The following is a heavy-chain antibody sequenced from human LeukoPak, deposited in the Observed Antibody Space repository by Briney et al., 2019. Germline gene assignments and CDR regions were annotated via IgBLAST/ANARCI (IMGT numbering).Heavy chain of an antibody. D-gene: IGHD3-10*01. CDR2: IYYSGST. CDR3: ARGGTGGSGSYERHYYYGMDV. Sequence: SETLSLTCTVSGGSTSSYYWSWIRQPPGKGLEWIGDIYYSGSTNYNPSLKSRVTISVDTSKNHFSLKLSSVTAADTAVYYCARGGTGGSGSYERHYYYGMDVWGQGTTVTVSS. V-gene: IGHV4-59*01. CDR1: GGSTSSYY. J-gene: IGHJ6*02.